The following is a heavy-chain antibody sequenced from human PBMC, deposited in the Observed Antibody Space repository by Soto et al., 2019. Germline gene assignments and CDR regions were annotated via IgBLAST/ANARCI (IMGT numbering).Heavy chain of an antibody. J-gene: IGHJ4*02. D-gene: IGHD3-9*01. CDR1: GLSVSSND. CDR3: ARALATGYYDY. CDR2: IYSADNT. V-gene: IGHV3-66*01. Sequence: GGSLRLSCAASGLSVSSNDMSWVRQAPGKGLECVSIIYSADNTFYLDSVKGRFIISRDNSKNTLYLQMGSLRAEDMAVYYCARALATGYYDYWGQGTLVTVSS.